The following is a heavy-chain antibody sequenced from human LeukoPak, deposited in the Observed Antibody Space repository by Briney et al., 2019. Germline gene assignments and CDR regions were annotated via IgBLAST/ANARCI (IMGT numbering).Heavy chain of an antibody. Sequence: GGSLRLSCAASGFSFGSYWMHWVRQAPGKGLVWVSRISSDESSTTYADSVRGRFTISRDNAKNTLYLQMNSLRVEDTAVYYCAREYSSSSGRAFDYWGQGTLVTVSP. J-gene: IGHJ4*02. V-gene: IGHV3-74*01. CDR1: GFSFGSYW. CDR3: AREYSSSSGRAFDY. CDR2: ISSDESST. D-gene: IGHD6-6*01.